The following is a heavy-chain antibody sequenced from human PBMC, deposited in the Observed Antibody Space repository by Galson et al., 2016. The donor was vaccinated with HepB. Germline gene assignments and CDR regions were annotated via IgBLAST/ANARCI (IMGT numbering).Heavy chain of an antibody. CDR3: VKQGPAALHSHFDF. Sequence: SLRLSCAASRFTFSRYGMHWVRQAPGKGLEWVAGIWYDGSNKYYADSVKGRFTISRDNSKNTLYLQMSSLRGEDTAVYYCVKQGPAALHSHFDFWGQGTLVTVSS. CDR2: IWYDGSNK. V-gene: IGHV3-33*06. D-gene: IGHD2-2*01. CDR1: RFTFSRYG. J-gene: IGHJ4*02.